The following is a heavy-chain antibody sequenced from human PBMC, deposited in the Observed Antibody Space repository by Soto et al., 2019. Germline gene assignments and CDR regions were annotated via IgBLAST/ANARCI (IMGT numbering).Heavy chain of an antibody. CDR3: AKDMSSDILTGYYPGRYYYGMDV. D-gene: IGHD3-9*01. Sequence: GGSLRLSCAASGFSFDDYAMHWVRQAPGKGLEWVSGISWNSGSIGYADSVKGRFTISRDNAKNSLYLQMNSLRAEDTALYYCAKDMSSDILTGYYPGRYYYGMDVWGQGTTVTVSS. J-gene: IGHJ6*02. CDR2: ISWNSGSI. V-gene: IGHV3-9*01. CDR1: GFSFDDYA.